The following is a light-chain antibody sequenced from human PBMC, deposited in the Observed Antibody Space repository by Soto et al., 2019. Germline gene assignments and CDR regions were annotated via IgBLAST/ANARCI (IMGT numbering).Light chain of an antibody. CDR2: DAS. J-gene: IGKJ5*01. CDR3: QQRSNWFT. CDR1: QSVSSY. V-gene: IGKV3-11*01. Sequence: EIVMTQSPFTLSVSPGERATLSCRASQSVSSYLAWYQQKPGQAPRLLIYDASNRATGIPARFSGSGSGTDFTLTTSSLEPEDFAVYYCQQRSNWFTFGQGTRLEIK.